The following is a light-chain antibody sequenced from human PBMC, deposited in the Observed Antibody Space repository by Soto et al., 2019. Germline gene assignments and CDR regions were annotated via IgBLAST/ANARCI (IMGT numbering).Light chain of an antibody. CDR1: SSNIGPGYD. CDR3: QSYDSSLRVVL. J-gene: IGLJ2*01. V-gene: IGLV1-40*01. Sequence: QSVLTQPPSVSGAPGQRVTISCTGTSSNIGPGYDVHWYQHLPGTAPRVLIYGNNIRPSGVPDRFSGSRSGTSASLAITGLHAEDEGDYYCQSYDSSLRVVLFGGGTKLTVL. CDR2: GNN.